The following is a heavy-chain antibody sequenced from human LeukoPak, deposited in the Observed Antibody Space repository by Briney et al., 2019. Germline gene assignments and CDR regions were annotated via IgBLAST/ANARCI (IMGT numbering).Heavy chain of an antibody. J-gene: IGHJ4*02. Sequence: GGSLRLSCAASGFTFSSYWMSWVRQAPGKGLEWVANIKQDGSEKYYVDSVKGRFTISRDNAKNSLYLQMNSLRAEDTAVYYCAKGPGSGTSAVAGSDYWGQGTLVTVSS. CDR1: GFTFSSYW. V-gene: IGHV3-7*01. CDR2: IKQDGSEK. D-gene: IGHD6-19*01. CDR3: AKGPGSGTSAVAGSDY.